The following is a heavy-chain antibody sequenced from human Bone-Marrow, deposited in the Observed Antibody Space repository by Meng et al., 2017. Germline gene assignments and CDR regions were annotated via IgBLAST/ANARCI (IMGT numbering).Heavy chain of an antibody. CDR1: GFTFRRSP. V-gene: IGHV3-23*01. J-gene: IGHJ4*02. Sequence: GGSLRLSCAVSGFTFRRSPMTWVRQSPGKGLEWVSAIRADGSTVYADSVKGRFTISRDTSEDTLFLQMSSLRDEDTAIYYCAYNGAGWHFGSWGQGTRVTVSS. D-gene: IGHD6-19*01. CDR3: AYNGAGWHFGS. CDR2: IRADGST.